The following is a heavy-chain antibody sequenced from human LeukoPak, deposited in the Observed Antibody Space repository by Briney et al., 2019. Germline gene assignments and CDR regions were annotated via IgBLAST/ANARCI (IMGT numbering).Heavy chain of an antibody. CDR3: ARQRDYYDSSGQSDFDS. J-gene: IGHJ4*02. D-gene: IGHD3-22*01. CDR1: GGSIRSSGYF. V-gene: IGHV4-39*01. CDR2: INYGGTT. Sequence: PSETLSLTCSVSGGSIRSSGYFWGWIRQPPGKALEWIGSINYGGTTYYNPSLKSRVTISVDTSKKQFSLKLSSVTAADTAFYYCARQRDYYDSSGQSDFDSWGQGALVTVSS.